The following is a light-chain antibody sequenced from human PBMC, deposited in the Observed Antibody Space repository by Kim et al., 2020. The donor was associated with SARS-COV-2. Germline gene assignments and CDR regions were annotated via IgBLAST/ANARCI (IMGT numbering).Light chain of an antibody. J-gene: IGKJ1*01. V-gene: IGKV3-11*01. CDR2: DTS. CDR3: QQRSNWPTWT. Sequence: SPGERATLSCRASQSVSNYLAWYQQKPGQAPRLLIYDTSNRATGTPARFSGSGSGTDFTLTISSLEPEDFAVYYCQQRSNWPTWTFGQGTKVDIK. CDR1: QSVSNY.